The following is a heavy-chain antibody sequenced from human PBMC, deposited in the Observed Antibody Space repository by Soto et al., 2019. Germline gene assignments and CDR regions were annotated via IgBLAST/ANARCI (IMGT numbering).Heavy chain of an antibody. J-gene: IGHJ4*02. CDR2: ISYDGSNK. V-gene: IGHV3-30-3*01. CDR3: ARALAYCGGDCPFDY. D-gene: IGHD2-21*02. CDR1: GFTFSSYA. Sequence: GGSLRLSCAASGFTFSSYAMHWVRQAPGKGLEWVAVISYDGSNKYYADSVKGRFTISRDNSKNTLYLQMNSLRAEDTAVYYCARALAYCGGDCPFDYWGQGTLVTVSS.